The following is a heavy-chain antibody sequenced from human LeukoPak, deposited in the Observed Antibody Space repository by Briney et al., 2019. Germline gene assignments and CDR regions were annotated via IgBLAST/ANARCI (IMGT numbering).Heavy chain of an antibody. CDR3: AKKPVDGIVVVPGATYYFDY. CDR1: GFTFSSYA. Sequence: GGSLRLSCAASGFTFSSYAMSWVRHAPGKGLEWVSAISGSGGSTYYADSVKGRFTISRDNSKNTLYLQMNSLRAEDTAVYYCAKKPVDGIVVVPGATYYFDYWGQGTLVTVSS. D-gene: IGHD3-22*01. J-gene: IGHJ4*02. V-gene: IGHV3-23*01. CDR2: ISGSGGST.